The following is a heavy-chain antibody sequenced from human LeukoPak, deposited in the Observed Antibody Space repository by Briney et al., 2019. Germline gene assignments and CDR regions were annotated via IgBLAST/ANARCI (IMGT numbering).Heavy chain of an antibody. D-gene: IGHD1-26*01. CDR1: GESVSSNSAA. Sequence: SQTLSLTCAISGESVSSNSAAWNWIRQSPSRGLEWLGRTYYRSTWYNDYAVSVKNRITINPDTSKNQFSLQLNSVTPEDTAVYYCARTIGDWEAFDIWGQGTMVTVSS. V-gene: IGHV6-1*01. J-gene: IGHJ3*02. CDR3: ARTIGDWEAFDI. CDR2: TYYRSTWYN.